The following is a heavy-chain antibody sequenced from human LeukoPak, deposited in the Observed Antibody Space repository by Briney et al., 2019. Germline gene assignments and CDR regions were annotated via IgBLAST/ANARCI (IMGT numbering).Heavy chain of an antibody. CDR1: GYTFTSYA. J-gene: IGHJ6*03. Sequence: ASVKVSCKASGYTFTSYAMHWVRQAPGQRLEWMGWINAGNGNTKYSQKFQGRVTITRDTSASTAYMELSSLRSEDTAVYYCARRITIYYYMDVWGKGTTVTVSS. D-gene: IGHD3-3*01. CDR2: INAGNGNT. CDR3: ARRITIYYYMDV. V-gene: IGHV1-3*01.